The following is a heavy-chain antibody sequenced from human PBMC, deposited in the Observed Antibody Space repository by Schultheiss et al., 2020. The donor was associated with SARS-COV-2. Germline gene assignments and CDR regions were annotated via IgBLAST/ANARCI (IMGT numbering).Heavy chain of an antibody. J-gene: IGHJ4*02. V-gene: IGHV4-61*08. D-gene: IGHD2-2*01. CDR1: GGSISSGGYY. CDR3: ARGDPYLCNSSSCTYLFDS. Sequence: SETLSLTCTVSGGSISSGGYYWSWIRQPPGKGLEWIGEINHRGSTNYNPSLKSRVIMSLDTSNSQFSLKLTSVTAADTAVYFCARGDPYLCNSSSCTYLFDSWGQGTLVTVSS. CDR2: INHRGST.